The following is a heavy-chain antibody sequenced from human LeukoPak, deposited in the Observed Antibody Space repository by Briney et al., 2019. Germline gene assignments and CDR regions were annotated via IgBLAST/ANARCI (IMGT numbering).Heavy chain of an antibody. V-gene: IGHV3-48*03. Sequence: GGSLRLSCAASGFTFSSYEMNWVRQAPGRGLEWVSYISSSGSTIYYADSVKGRFTISRDNSKNTLYLQMNSMRAKDTAVYYCAKSGYNRFDYWGQGTLVTVSS. CDR1: GFTFSSYE. CDR2: ISSSGSTI. J-gene: IGHJ4*02. D-gene: IGHD5-24*01. CDR3: AKSGYNRFDY.